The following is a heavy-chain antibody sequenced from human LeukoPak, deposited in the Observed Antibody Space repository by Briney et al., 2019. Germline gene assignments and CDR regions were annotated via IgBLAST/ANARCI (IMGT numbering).Heavy chain of an antibody. J-gene: IGHJ2*01. Sequence: GGSLRLSREASGFTFRTYGMTWVRQAPGKGLEWVSGITGSSTWTYYADSVKGRFTISRDNSKNTLHLQMSSLRAEDTAIYYCARELVSLGTGYFDLWGRGTLVTVSS. CDR3: ARELVSLGTGYFDL. V-gene: IGHV3-23*01. CDR1: GFTFRTYG. CDR2: ITGSSTWT. D-gene: IGHD3/OR15-3a*01.